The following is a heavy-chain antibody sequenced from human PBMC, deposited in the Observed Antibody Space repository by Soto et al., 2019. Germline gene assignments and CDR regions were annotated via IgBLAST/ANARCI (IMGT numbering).Heavy chain of an antibody. Sequence: EVQLVESGGGLVKPGESLRLSCAASGFTFSNAWMSWVRQAPGKGLEWVGRIKTKADAETTDYAAPVKGRFTISRVDSKNTLYLQMNSLKTEDTALYYCTTDGATILFDPWGQGALVTVSS. CDR3: TTDGATILFDP. D-gene: IGHD1-26*01. J-gene: IGHJ5*02. CDR1: GFTFSNAW. V-gene: IGHV3-15*01. CDR2: IKTKADAETT.